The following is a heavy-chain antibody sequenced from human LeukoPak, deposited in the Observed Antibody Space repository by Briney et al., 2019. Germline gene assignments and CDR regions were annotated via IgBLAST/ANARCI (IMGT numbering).Heavy chain of an antibody. D-gene: IGHD1-26*01. J-gene: IGHJ6*02. CDR1: GGTFSSYA. V-gene: IGHV1-69*13. Sequence: GASVKVSCKASGGTFSSYAISWVRQAPGQGLEWMGGIIPIFGTANCAQKFQGRVTITADESTSTAYMELSSLRSEDTAVYYCARGYSGSYYTPSDYYYGMDVWGQGTTVTVSS. CDR2: IIPIFGTA. CDR3: ARGYSGSYYTPSDYYYGMDV.